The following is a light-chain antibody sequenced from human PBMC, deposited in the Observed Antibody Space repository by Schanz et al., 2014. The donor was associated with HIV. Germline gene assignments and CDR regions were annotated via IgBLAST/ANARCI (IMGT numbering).Light chain of an antibody. V-gene: IGLV2-14*01. CDR2: DVT. CDR3: QSYDNRLSVVV. CDR1: SSDVGGYNY. Sequence: QSALTQPASVSGSPGQSITISCTGTSSDVGGYNYVSWYQQHPGKAPKLMIYDVTNRPSGVSNRFSGSKSDNTASLTISGLQAEDEADYYCQSYDNRLSVVVFGGGTKLTVL. J-gene: IGLJ2*01.